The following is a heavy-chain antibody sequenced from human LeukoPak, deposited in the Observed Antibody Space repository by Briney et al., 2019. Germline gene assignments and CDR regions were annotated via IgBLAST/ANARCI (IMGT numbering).Heavy chain of an antibody. V-gene: IGHV4-59*01. CDR3: ARVDPDSSSTLEVFDY. D-gene: IGHD6-6*01. CDR2: IYYSGST. Sequence: KPSETLSLTCTVSGGSISSYYWSWIRQPPGKGLEWIGNIYYSGSTNYNPSLKSRVTISVDTSKNQFSLKLSSVTAADTAVYYCARVDPDSSSTLEVFDYWGQGTLVTVSS. CDR1: GGSISSYY. J-gene: IGHJ4*02.